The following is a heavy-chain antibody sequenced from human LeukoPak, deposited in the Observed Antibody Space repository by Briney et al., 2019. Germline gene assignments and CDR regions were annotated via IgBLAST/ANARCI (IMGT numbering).Heavy chain of an antibody. D-gene: IGHD6-13*01. CDR3: ARGGSKDYNWFDP. V-gene: IGHV4-39*07. CDR2: IYYSGST. Sequence: SETLSLTCTVSGGSISSSSYYWGWIRQPPGKGLEWIGSIYYSGSTYYNPSLKSRVTISVDTSKNQFSLKLSSVTAADTAVYYCARGGSKDYNWFDPWGQGTLVTVSS. CDR1: GGSISSSSYY. J-gene: IGHJ5*02.